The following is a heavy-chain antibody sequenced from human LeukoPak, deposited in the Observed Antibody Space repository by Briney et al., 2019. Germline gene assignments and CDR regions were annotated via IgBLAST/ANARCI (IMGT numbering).Heavy chain of an antibody. Sequence: GRSLRLSCGASGFTLKHYGMHWVRQAPGKGLEWVAVLWYDGSNTFYADSAKGRFTISRDNSNNTPYLQVNSLRAEDTAVYYCARDLYGGNSASWVDLWGQGTLVTVSS. CDR3: ARDLYGGNSASWVDL. D-gene: IGHD4-23*01. J-gene: IGHJ5*02. CDR1: GFTLKHYG. V-gene: IGHV3-33*01. CDR2: LWYDGSNT.